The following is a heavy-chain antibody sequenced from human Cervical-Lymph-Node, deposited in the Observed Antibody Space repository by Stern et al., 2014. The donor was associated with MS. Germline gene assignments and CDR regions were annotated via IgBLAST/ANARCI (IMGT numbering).Heavy chain of an antibody. CDR2: IYYTGST. Sequence: MQLVESGPGLVKPSETLSLTCTVSGGSISSSNDYWGWIRQPPGEGLEWIGSIYYTGSTHYNPSLKTRVTISVDTSKNPFSLKLSSVTAADTAVYYCARLQSYITSSGPSYWGQGTLVTVSS. V-gene: IGHV4-39*01. CDR3: ARLQSYITSSGPSY. CDR1: GGSISSSNDY. D-gene: IGHD6-6*01. J-gene: IGHJ4*02.